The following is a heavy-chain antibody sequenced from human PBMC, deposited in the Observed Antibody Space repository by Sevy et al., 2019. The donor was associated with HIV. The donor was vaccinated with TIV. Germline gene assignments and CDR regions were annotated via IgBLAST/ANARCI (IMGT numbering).Heavy chain of an antibody. CDR2: VGPAGDT. J-gene: IGHJ6*02. CDR3: TRSGGYSDYGMDV. D-gene: IGHD5-12*01. CDR1: GFTFITYD. Sequence: GESLKISCAASGFTFITYDMHWVRHVTGKGLEWVSGVGPAGDTFYPGSVKGRFTTSRENAKNSLYLQMNNLRAGDTAVYYCTRSGGYSDYGMDVWGQGTTVTVSS. V-gene: IGHV3-13*01.